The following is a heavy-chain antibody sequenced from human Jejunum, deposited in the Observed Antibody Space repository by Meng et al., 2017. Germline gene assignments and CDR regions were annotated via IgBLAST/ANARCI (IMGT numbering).Heavy chain of an antibody. D-gene: IGHD2-15*01. CDR1: GFIFNNYA. Sequence: GGSLRLSCAASGFIFNNYAIHWVRQAPGKGLEWVAVVWHDESRTSYADSVRGRFTISRDDSKNTVYLQMNNLGGEDTAVYYCAKDIGILRENHPSNYIDPGGQGTLVTVAS. CDR3: AKDIGILRENHPSNYIDP. CDR2: VWHDESRT. J-gene: IGHJ5*02. V-gene: IGHV3-33*06.